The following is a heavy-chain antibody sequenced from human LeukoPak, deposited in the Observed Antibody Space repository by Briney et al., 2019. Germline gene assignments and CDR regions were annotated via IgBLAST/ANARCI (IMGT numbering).Heavy chain of an antibody. Sequence: ASVKVSCKASGYTFTGYYMHWVRQAPGQGLEWMGWINPNSGGTNYAQKFQGRVTITRNTSISTAYMELSSLRSEDTAVYYCARGVRSPPVLRFLEWLPVTPTYYYMDVWGKGTTVTVSS. J-gene: IGHJ6*03. CDR2: INPNSGGT. D-gene: IGHD3-3*01. CDR3: ARGVRSPPVLRFLEWLPVTPTYYYMDV. V-gene: IGHV1-2*02. CDR1: GYTFTGYY.